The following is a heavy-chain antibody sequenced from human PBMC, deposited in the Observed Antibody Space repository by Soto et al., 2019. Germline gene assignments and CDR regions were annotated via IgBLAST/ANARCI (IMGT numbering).Heavy chain of an antibody. J-gene: IGHJ6*03. D-gene: IGHD3-3*01. CDR3: ARHPGYHMAPHNYDFCRAEGDHYYYYMHG. V-gene: IGHV3-49*03. Sequence: TGGSLRLSCTASGFTFGDYAMSWFRQAPGKGLEWVGFIRSKAYGGTTEYAASVKGRFTISRDDSKSIAYLQMNSLKAEDTAVYYCARHPGYHMAPHNYDFCRAEGDHYYYYMHGWGKATTVTVSS. CDR2: IRSKAYGGTT. CDR1: GFTFGDYA.